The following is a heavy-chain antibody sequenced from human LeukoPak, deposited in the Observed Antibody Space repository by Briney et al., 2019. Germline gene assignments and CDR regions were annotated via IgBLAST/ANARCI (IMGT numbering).Heavy chain of an antibody. CDR3: ASIEYSSSSRQFDWFDP. CDR1: GDSISSSSYY. Sequence: SETLSLTCTVSGDSISSSSYYWGWIRQPPGKRLEWIGSIYYSGSTYYNPSLKSRVTISVDTSKNQFSLKLSSVTAADTAVYYCASIEYSSSSRQFDWFDPWGQGTLVTVSS. D-gene: IGHD6-6*01. CDR2: IYYSGST. J-gene: IGHJ5*02. V-gene: IGHV4-39*01.